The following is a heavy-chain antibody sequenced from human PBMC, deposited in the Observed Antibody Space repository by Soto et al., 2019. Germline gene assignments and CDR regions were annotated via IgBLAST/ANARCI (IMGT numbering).Heavy chain of an antibody. Sequence: PETLSLTCTVSGASINGFYWSWIRNYAGKGLWWIGLIYATVATDYNPSRKSRVMKSVDTSKKQFSLKLRSVTAADKSVYYCVRDGTKTLRDWFDPWGQGISVTVSS. J-gene: IGHJ5*02. D-gene: IGHD1-1*01. CDR1: GASINGFY. CDR3: VRDGTKTLRDWFDP. V-gene: IGHV4-4*07. CDR2: IYATVAT.